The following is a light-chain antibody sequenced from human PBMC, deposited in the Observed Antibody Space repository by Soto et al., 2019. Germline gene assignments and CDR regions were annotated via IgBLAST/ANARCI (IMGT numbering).Light chain of an antibody. CDR2: EVT. V-gene: IGLV2-8*01. CDR3: SSYAGSTVV. Sequence: QSALTQPPSASGSPGQSVTISCTATRSDVGGYNYVSWYQQHPGKAPTLMIYEVTKRPSGVPDRFSGSKSGNTASLTVSGLQAEDEADYYCSSYAGSTVVFGGGTKLTVL. J-gene: IGLJ2*01. CDR1: RSDVGGYNY.